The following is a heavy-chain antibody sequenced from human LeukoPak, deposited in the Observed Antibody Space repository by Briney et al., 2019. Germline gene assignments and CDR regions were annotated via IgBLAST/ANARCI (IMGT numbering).Heavy chain of an antibody. CDR3: ATGNYYDSRGYYTFGH. J-gene: IGHJ1*01. CDR1: GFTLSRYW. V-gene: IGHV3-74*01. D-gene: IGHD3-22*01. CDR2: INGDGSTT. Sequence: PGGSLRLSCAASGFTLSRYWMHWVRQAPGKGLVWVSRINGDGSTTSYADSVKGGFTLSRDNAKNTLYLQMNSLRAEDTAVYYCATGNYYDSRGYYTFGHWGQGTLVTVSS.